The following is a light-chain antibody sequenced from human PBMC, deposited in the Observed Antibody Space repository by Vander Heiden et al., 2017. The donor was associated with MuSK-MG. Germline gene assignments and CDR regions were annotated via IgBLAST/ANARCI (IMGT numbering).Light chain of an antibody. CDR3: HQENNCPKT. Sequence: EIVMTQSPATLSVSPGERATLSCVASQSVSSNLAWYQQKPGQAPRLLIYGASTRAAGFPARFSGSGSETEFTLTISSLQSEDFAVYYCHQENNCPKTFGQGTKMEIK. CDR2: GAS. J-gene: IGKJ2*01. V-gene: IGKV3-15*01. CDR1: QSVSSN.